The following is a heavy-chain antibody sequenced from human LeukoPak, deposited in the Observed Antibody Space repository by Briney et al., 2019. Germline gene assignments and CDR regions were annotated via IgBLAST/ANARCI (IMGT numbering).Heavy chain of an antibody. CDR1: RFAFSGDG. V-gene: IGHV3-23*01. Sequence: GGSLRLSCAASRFAFSGDGMTWVRQAPGKGLEWVSTITPSGATTYYADSVKGRFTISRDNTKNTLFLQMNSLRVEDTAIYYCVKRKDHQYFDYWGQGTLVTVSS. CDR2: ITPSGATT. J-gene: IGHJ4*02. CDR3: VKRKDHQYFDY.